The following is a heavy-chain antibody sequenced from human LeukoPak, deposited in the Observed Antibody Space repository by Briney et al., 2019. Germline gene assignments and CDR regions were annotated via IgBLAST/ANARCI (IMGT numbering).Heavy chain of an antibody. V-gene: IGHV3-21*01. Sequence: PGGSLRLSCVVSGFTFSSYNMNWVRQAPGKGLEWVSSISTSNNYIYYADSVTGRFTISRDNAKNSLYLQMNSLRAEDTADCARRATTERGYSYGLDYWGQGTLVTASS. J-gene: IGHJ4*02. CDR3: RATTERGYSYGLDY. CDR1: GFTFSSYN. D-gene: IGHD5-18*01. CDR2: ISTSNNYI.